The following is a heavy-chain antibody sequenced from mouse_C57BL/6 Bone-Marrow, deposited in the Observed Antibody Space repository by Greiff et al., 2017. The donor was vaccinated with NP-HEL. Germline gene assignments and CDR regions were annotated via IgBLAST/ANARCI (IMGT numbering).Heavy chain of an antibody. CDR3: AREGYDYDRGAYYAMDY. Sequence: QVQLKQPGAELVKPGASVKMSCKASGYTFTSYWITWVKQRPGQGLEWIGDIYPGSGSTNYNEKFKSKATLTVDTSSSTAYMQLSSLTSEDSAVYYCAREGYDYDRGAYYAMDYWGQGTSVTVSS. V-gene: IGHV1-55*01. J-gene: IGHJ4*01. D-gene: IGHD2-4*01. CDR2: IYPGSGST. CDR1: GYTFTSYW.